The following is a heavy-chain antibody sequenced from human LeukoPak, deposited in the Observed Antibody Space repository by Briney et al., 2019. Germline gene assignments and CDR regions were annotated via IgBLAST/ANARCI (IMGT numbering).Heavy chain of an antibody. D-gene: IGHD3-22*01. Sequence: GGSLRLSCAASGFTFSSYGMSWVRQAPGKGLEWVSGISWNSGSIGYADSVKGRFTISRDNAKNSLYLQMNSLRAEDTAVYYCARAYYYDSSGYYYPFDYWGQGTLVTVSS. CDR2: ISWNSGSI. J-gene: IGHJ4*02. V-gene: IGHV3-48*01. CDR3: ARAYYYDSSGYYYPFDY. CDR1: GFTFSSYG.